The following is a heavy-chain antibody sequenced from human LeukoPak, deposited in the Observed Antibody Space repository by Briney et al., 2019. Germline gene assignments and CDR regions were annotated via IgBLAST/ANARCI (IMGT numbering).Heavy chain of an antibody. CDR2: IGSSSSTI. V-gene: IGHV3-48*01. CDR3: ARGYSYGYNFDY. CDR1: GFTFSSYS. Sequence: SGGSLRLXCAASGFTFSSYSMNWVRQAPGKGLEWVSYIGSSSSTIYYADSVKGRFTISRDNAKNSLYLQMNSLRAEDTAVYYCARGYSYGYNFDYWGQGTLVTVSS. D-gene: IGHD5-18*01. J-gene: IGHJ4*02.